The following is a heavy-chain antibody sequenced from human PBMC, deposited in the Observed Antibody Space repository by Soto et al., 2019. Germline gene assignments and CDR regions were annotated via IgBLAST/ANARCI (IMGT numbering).Heavy chain of an antibody. V-gene: IGHV4-4*02. CDR1: GTSISSTSW. D-gene: IGHD2-2*01. CDR2: VYHTGTT. Sequence: PSETLSLTYAVSGTSISSTSWWTWVRQPPGKGLEWIGEVYHTGTTKYNPSLKNRVTISVDKSNNQFSLELRAVTAADTAVYYCATLPPRIVVMPAQLPSWAQRTLVTGSS. J-gene: IGHJ5*02. CDR3: ATLPPRIVVMPAQLPS.